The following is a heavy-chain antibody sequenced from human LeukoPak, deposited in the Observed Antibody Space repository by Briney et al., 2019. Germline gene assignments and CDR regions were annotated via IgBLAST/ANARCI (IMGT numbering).Heavy chain of an antibody. V-gene: IGHV1-69*04. CDR1: GGTLNNYA. Sequence: GASVKVSCKASGGTLNNYAISWVRQAPGQGLEWMGRIIPLLDIADYARKFQGRVTVSADKSAATAYMELSSLRFEDTAVYYCASGEGRNSNSCTLDYWGQGTLITVSS. D-gene: IGHD2-2*01. J-gene: IGHJ4*02. CDR3: ASGEGRNSNSCTLDY. CDR2: IIPLLDIA.